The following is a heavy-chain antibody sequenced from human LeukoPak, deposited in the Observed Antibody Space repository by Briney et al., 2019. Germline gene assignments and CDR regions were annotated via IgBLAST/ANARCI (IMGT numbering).Heavy chain of an antibody. CDR3: ARLVGITMVRGVIITSFYFDS. D-gene: IGHD3-10*01. Sequence: PSETLSLTCTVSGGSISSSSYYWGWIRQPPGKGLEWIGSIYYSGSTYYNPSLKSRVTISVDTSKNQFSLKLSSVTAADTAVYYCARLVGITMVRGVIITSFYFDSWGQGTLVTVSS. CDR2: IYYSGST. CDR1: GGSISSSSYY. V-gene: IGHV4-39*07. J-gene: IGHJ4*02.